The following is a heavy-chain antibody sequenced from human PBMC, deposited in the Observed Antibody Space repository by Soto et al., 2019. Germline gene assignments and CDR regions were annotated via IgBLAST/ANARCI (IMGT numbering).Heavy chain of an antibody. J-gene: IGHJ4*02. D-gene: IGHD3-16*01. CDR2: ISAYNGNT. CDR1: GYTFTSYG. Sequence: QVQLVQSGAEVKKPGASVKVSCKASGYTFTSYGISWVRQAPGQGLEWMGWISAYNGNTNYAQKLQGRVTMTTDPSTSTAYMELRSLRSDDTAVYYCARDADYDYIWGSYGPFDYWGQGTLVTVSS. V-gene: IGHV1-18*01. CDR3: ARDADYDYIWGSYGPFDY.